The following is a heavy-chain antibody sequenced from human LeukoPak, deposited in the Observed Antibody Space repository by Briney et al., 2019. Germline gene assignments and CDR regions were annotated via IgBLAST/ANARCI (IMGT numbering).Heavy chain of an antibody. CDR2: ISSSSSYI. J-gene: IGHJ4*02. V-gene: IGHV3-21*01. CDR3: ARDYPPAYGAMVK. D-gene: IGHD5-18*01. CDR1: GFTFSSYS. Sequence: PGRSLRLSCAASGFTFSSYSMNWVRQAPGKGLEWVSSISSSSSYIYYADSVKGRFTISRDNAKNSLYLQMNSLRAEDTAVYYCARDYPPAYGAMVKWGQGTLVTVSS.